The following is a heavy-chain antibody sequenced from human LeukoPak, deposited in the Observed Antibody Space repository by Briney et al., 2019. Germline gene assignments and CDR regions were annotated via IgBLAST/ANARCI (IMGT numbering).Heavy chain of an antibody. CDR1: GGSIRYNTYY. Sequence: SETLSLTCTVSGGSIRYNTYYWGWIRQPPGKGLEWIGSIYYSGSTYYNPSLKSRVTISVDTSKNQFSLKLNSVTAADTAVYYCARHQGYCSGDTCYSAWLDPWGQGTLVAVSS. D-gene: IGHD2-15*01. CDR3: ARHQGYCSGDTCYSAWLDP. CDR2: IYYSGST. V-gene: IGHV4-39*01. J-gene: IGHJ5*02.